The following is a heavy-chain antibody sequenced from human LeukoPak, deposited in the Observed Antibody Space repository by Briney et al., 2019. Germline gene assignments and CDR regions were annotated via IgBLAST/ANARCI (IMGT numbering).Heavy chain of an antibody. CDR2: ISSGSVTI. D-gene: IGHD1-20*01. Sequence: GSLRLSCAPSGFTFSDYNMNWVRQAPGKGLEWVSYISSGSVTIYYADSVKGRFTISRDNAKNSLYLQMNSLRAEDTAVYYCARDRVNWIDGVDYWGQGTLVTVSS. J-gene: IGHJ4*02. V-gene: IGHV3-48*01. CDR3: ARDRVNWIDGVDY. CDR1: GFTFSDYN.